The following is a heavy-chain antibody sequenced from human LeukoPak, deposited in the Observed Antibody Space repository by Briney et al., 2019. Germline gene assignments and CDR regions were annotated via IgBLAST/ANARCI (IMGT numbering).Heavy chain of an antibody. CDR1: GYTFTGYY. V-gene: IGHV1-2*02. Sequence: GASVKVSCKASGYTFTGYYMHWVRQAPGQGLEWMGWINPNSGGTNYAQKFQGRVTMTRDTSISTAYMELSRLRSDDTAVYYCARDSVLIWSGYYPQWFDPWGQGTLVTVSS. CDR2: INPNSGGT. J-gene: IGHJ5*02. CDR3: ARDSVLIWSGYYPQWFDP. D-gene: IGHD3-3*01.